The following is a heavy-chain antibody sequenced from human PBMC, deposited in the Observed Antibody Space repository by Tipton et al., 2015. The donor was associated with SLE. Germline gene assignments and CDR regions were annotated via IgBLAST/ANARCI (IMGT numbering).Heavy chain of an antibody. V-gene: IGHV3-7*04. CDR2: IKQDGSEE. J-gene: IGHJ4*02. D-gene: IGHD6-13*01. CDR1: GLTFSNYW. Sequence: SLRLSCAASGLTFSNYWMSWVRQAPGKGLEWVANIKQDGSEEYYVDSVKGRFTISRDNAKNSLYLQMNSLRAEDTAVYYCARGYSSSWHTPSNYWGQGTLVTVSS. CDR3: ARGYSSSWHTPSNY.